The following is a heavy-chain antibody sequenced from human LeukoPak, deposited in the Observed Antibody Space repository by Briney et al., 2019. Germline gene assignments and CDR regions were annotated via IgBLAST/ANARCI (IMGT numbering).Heavy chain of an antibody. CDR1: GYSFTSYW. CDR2: IYPGDSDT. D-gene: IGHD2-2*01. J-gene: IGHJ5*02. CDR3: ARRRGGYCSSTSCPNWFDP. V-gene: IGHV5-51*01. Sequence: RRGSLKISCKGSGYSFTSYWIGWVRQMPGKGLEWMGIIYPGDSDTRYSPSFQGQVTISADKSISTAYLQWSSLKASDTAMYYCARRRGGYCSSTSCPNWFDPWGQGTLVTVCS.